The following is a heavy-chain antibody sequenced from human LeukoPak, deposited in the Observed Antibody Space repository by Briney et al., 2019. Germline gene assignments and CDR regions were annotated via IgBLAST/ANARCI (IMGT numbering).Heavy chain of an antibody. CDR2: INPNSGGT. Sequence: ASVKVSCKASGYTFTGYYMHWVRQAPGQGLEWMGWINPNSGGTNYAQKFQGRVTMTTDTSTSTAYMELRSLRPDDTAVYYCARSGELLWFGELLKGYYFDYWGQGTLVTVSS. CDR3: ARSGELLWFGELLKGYYFDY. V-gene: IGHV1-2*02. CDR1: GYTFTGYY. D-gene: IGHD3-10*01. J-gene: IGHJ4*02.